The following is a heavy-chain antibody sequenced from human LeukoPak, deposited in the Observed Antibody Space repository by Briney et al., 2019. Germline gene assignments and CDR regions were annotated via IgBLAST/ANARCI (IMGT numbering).Heavy chain of an antibody. CDR3: ASEYCSGGSCTDP. Sequence: ASVKVSCKASGYTFTSYGISWVRQAPGQGLEGMGWISAYNGNTNYAQKLQGRVTMTTDTSTSTAYMELRSMRSEDTAVYYCASEYCSGGSCTDPWGQGTLVTVSS. CDR2: ISAYNGNT. J-gene: IGHJ5*02. CDR1: GYTFTSYG. D-gene: IGHD2-15*01. V-gene: IGHV1-18*01.